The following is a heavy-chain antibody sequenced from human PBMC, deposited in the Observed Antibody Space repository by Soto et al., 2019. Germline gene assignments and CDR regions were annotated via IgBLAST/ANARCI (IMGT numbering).Heavy chain of an antibody. CDR2: IYTSRTT. J-gene: IGHJ3*02. CDR3: ATYRKFFQI. Sequence: SETLSLTCTVSGDSFGSGSYYWCWLRQHPGKGLEWIGYIYTSRTTYYNPSLRSRVTISGDTSKNQFSLKLNSVTAADTAVYYCATYRKFFQIWGQGTKVTVSS. V-gene: IGHV4-30-4*08. CDR1: GDSFGSGSYY.